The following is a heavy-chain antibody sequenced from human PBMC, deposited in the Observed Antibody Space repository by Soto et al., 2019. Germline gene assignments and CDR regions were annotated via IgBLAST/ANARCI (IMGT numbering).Heavy chain of an antibody. D-gene: IGHD6-19*01. CDR3: TREQSDDNYFDP. CDR2: IYYSGGT. J-gene: IGHJ5*02. Sequence: SETLSLTCTVSGAALSSGGYFYTWVRQPPGKGLEWLGYIYYSGGTNYNPSLKSRVTIPLDKPKSQFSLRLISVTAADTAVYYCTREQSDDNYFDPWGQGTLVTVSS. V-gene: IGHV4-61*08. CDR1: GAALSSGGYF.